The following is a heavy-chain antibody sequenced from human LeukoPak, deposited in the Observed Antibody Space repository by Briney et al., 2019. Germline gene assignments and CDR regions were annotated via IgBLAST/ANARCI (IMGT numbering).Heavy chain of an antibody. D-gene: IGHD3-22*01. CDR3: TNYRSGCGGYYSGLEH. CDR2: TSVCGDIR. CDR1: GFTFSNYA. V-gene: IGHV3-23*01. Sequence: RGGSLRLSCAASGFTFSNYAMTWVRQAPGKGLEWVSRTSVCGDIRLYADSVKGRFTISRSNSENTLYLHMNRLRAEDTAVYYCTNYRSGCGGYYSGLEHWGQGTMVAVSS. J-gene: IGHJ1*01.